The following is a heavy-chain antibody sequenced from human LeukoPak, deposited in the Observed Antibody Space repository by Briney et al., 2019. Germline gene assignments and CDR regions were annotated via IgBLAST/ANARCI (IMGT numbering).Heavy chain of an antibody. CDR2: IYYSGST. CDR3: ARSTRITIFGVVTLNWFDP. V-gene: IGHV4-59*01. D-gene: IGHD3-3*01. Sequence: SETLFLTCTVSGGSISSYYWSWIRQPPGKGLEWIGYIYYSGSTNYNPSLKSRVTISVDTSKNQFSLKLSSVTAADTAVYYCARSTRITIFGVVTLNWFDPWGQGTLVTVSS. CDR1: GGSISSYY. J-gene: IGHJ5*02.